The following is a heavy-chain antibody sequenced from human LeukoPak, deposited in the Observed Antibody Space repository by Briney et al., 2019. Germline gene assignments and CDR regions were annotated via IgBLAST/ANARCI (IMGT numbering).Heavy chain of an antibody. CDR1: GFTFSDYY. CDR2: ISSSGSTI. D-gene: IGHD3-22*01. V-gene: IGHV3-11*01. Sequence: GGSLRLSCAASGFTFSDYYMSWIRQAPGKGLEWVSYISSSGSTIYYADSVKGRFTISRDNAKNSLYLQMNSLRAEDTAVYYCARGPADSSGYYWRDYYYYMDVWGKGTTVTVSS. CDR3: ARGPADSSGYYWRDYYYYMDV. J-gene: IGHJ6*03.